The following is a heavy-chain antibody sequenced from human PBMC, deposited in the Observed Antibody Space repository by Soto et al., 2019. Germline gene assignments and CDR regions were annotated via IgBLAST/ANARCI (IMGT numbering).Heavy chain of an antibody. CDR2: INAGNGNT. Sequence: QVQLVQSGAEVKKPGASVKVSCKASGYTFTSYAMHWVRQAPGQRLEWMGWINAGNGNTKYSQKFQGRVTITRDTSASTAYMEPRSLRSVDTAVYYCANEYGSGSHYYMDVWGKGTTVTVSS. D-gene: IGHD3-10*01. CDR3: ANEYGSGSHYYMDV. CDR1: GYTFTSYA. V-gene: IGHV1-3*01. J-gene: IGHJ6*03.